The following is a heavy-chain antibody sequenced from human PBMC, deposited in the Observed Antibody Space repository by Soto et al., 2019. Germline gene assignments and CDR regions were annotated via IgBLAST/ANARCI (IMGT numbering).Heavy chain of an antibody. Sequence: ASVKVSCKASGYTFTGYYMHWVRQAPGQGLEWMGWINPNSGGTNYAQKFQGRVTMTRDTSISTAYMELSRLRSDDTAVYYCARARLEYSYDSSGYYYCYSGQGTLVSVSS. CDR1: GYTFTGYY. V-gene: IGHV1-2*02. D-gene: IGHD3-22*01. CDR2: INPNSGGT. J-gene: IGHJ4*02. CDR3: ARARLEYSYDSSGYYYCY.